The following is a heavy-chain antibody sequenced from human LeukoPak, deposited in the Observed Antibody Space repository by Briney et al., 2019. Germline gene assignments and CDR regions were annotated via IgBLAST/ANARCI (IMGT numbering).Heavy chain of an antibody. Sequence: PSGTLSLTCAVSGGSISRGNWWSWVRQPPGKGLEWIGEIYHSGNTNYNPSLKSRVTISVDTSKNQFFLKLSSVTAADTAVYYCARRGATYLDYWGQGTLVTVSS. J-gene: IGHJ4*02. CDR3: ARRGATYLDY. V-gene: IGHV4-4*02. CDR1: GGSISRGNW. CDR2: IYHSGNT. D-gene: IGHD3-10*01.